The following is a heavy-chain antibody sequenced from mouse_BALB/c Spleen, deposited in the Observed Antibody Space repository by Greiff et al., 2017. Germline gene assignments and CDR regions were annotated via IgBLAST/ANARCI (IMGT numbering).Heavy chain of an antibody. CDR2: INPSNGRT. D-gene: IGHD2-14*01. CDR3: ARGEVRRAMDY. V-gene: IGHV1S81*02. Sequence: QVQLKQPGAELVKPGASVKLSCKASGYTFTSYWMHWVKQRPGQGLEWIGEINPSNGRTNYNEKFKSKATLTVDKSSSTAYMQLSSLTSEDSAVYYCARGEVRRAMDYWGQGTSVTVSS. CDR1: GYTFTSYW. J-gene: IGHJ4*01.